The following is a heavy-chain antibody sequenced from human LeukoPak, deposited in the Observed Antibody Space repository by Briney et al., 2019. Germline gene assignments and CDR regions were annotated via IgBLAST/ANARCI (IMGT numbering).Heavy chain of an antibody. CDR3: GREYTAYYYGSGSYSLGY. Sequence: ETLSLTCTVSGGSISSSSYYWGWIRQPPGKGLEWVSVIYSGGGTYYAGSVKGRLTISRDNSKNTLYLQMNSLRAEDTAVYYCGREYTAYYYGSGSYSLGYWGQGTLVTVSS. V-gene: IGHV3-53*01. D-gene: IGHD3-10*01. CDR2: IYSGGGT. J-gene: IGHJ4*02. CDR1: GGSISSSSYY.